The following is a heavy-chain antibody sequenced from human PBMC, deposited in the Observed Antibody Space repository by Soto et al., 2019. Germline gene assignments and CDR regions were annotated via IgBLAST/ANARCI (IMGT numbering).Heavy chain of an antibody. V-gene: IGHV2-5*02. CDR3: ALRGYCSGASCYSA. CDR2: IYWDDDK. Sequence: QITLKESGPTLVKPTQTLTLTCTFSGFSLSTSGVGVGWIRQPPGKALEWLALIYWDDDKRYSPSLKSRLTNTKDTSKNQVVLTMTNMDPVDTATYYCALRGYCSGASCYSAWGQGTLVTVSS. D-gene: IGHD2-15*01. CDR1: GFSLSTSGVG. J-gene: IGHJ5*02.